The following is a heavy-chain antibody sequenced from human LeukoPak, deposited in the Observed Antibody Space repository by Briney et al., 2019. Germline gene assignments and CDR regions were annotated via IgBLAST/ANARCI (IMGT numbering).Heavy chain of an antibody. V-gene: IGHV1-18*01. CDR2: ISGYNGNT. CDR1: GYTFTSYG. D-gene: IGHD3-22*01. Sequence: ASVKVSCKAPGYTFTSYGITWVRQAPGQGLEWMGWISGYNGNTKYAQNFQARVTLTTDTSTSTAYMELWSLRSDDTALYYCARGGYYYYDSNGYYLIDNWGQGTLVTVSS. J-gene: IGHJ4*02. CDR3: ARGGYYYYDSNGYYLIDN.